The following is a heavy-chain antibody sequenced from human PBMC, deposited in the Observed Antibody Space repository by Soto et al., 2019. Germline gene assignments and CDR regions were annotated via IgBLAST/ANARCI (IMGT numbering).Heavy chain of an antibody. CDR3: ARGPLRGFGELLPNYYDMDV. CDR2: FDPEDGET. D-gene: IGHD3-10*01. J-gene: IGHJ6*02. CDR1: GYTLTELS. V-gene: IGHV1-24*01. Sequence: ASVKVSCKVSGYTLTELSMHWVRQAPGKGLEWMGGFDPEDGETFYAQKFQGRVTLTEDTSTDTAYMELSSLRSEDTAVYYCARGPLRGFGELLPNYYDMDVWGQGTTVTVSS.